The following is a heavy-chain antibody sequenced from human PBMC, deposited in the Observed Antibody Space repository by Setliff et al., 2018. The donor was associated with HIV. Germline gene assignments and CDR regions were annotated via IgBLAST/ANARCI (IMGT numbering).Heavy chain of an antibody. CDR3: ARVGDTSGYLGDAFDS. Sequence: GESLKISCKGSGYSFTSYWIGWVRQMPGKGLEWMGLIHPIDSDVRYSPSFQGQVTMSADKSINTAYLQWGSLKASDSAMYYCARVGDTSGYLGDAFDSWGQGTMVTVSS. J-gene: IGHJ3*01. CDR1: GYSFTSYW. CDR2: IHPIDSDV. V-gene: IGHV5-51*01. D-gene: IGHD5-12*01.